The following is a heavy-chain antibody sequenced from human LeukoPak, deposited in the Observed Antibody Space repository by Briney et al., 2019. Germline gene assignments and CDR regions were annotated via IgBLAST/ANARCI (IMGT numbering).Heavy chain of an antibody. CDR1: GYTSTSYD. CDR3: ARAGGYYYGMDV. J-gene: IGHJ6*02. CDR2: MSPKSGNT. V-gene: IGHV1-8*01. D-gene: IGHD4-23*01. Sequence: GASVKVSCKASGYTSTSYDINWVRQATGQGLEWMGWMSPKSGNTGYAQKFQGRVTITADESTSTAYMELSSLRSEDTAVYYCARAGGYYYGMDVWGQGTTVTVSS.